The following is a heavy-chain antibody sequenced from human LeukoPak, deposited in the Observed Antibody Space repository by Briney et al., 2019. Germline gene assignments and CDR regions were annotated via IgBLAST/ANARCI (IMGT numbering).Heavy chain of an antibody. Sequence: GGSLRLSCAASGFTFSNAWMSWVRQAPGKGLEWVGRIKSKTDGGTTDYAAPVKGRFIISRDDSKNTLYLQMNSLKTEDTAVYYCTPSLAYQPHLYWGQGTLVTVSS. D-gene: IGHD2-2*01. V-gene: IGHV3-15*01. CDR1: GFTFSNAW. J-gene: IGHJ4*02. CDR3: TPSLAYQPHLY. CDR2: IKSKTDGGTT.